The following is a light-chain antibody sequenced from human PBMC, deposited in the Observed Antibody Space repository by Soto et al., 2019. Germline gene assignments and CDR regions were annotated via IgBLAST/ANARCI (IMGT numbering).Light chain of an antibody. CDR3: QQSYSRMT. J-gene: IGKJ1*01. Sequence: GDGVTITCRASQSISSYVSWYQQKPGKALKLLIYAASRLESGVPSRFSGSRSGTDFTLTISSLQPEDFATYYCQQSYSRMTFGQGTKVDIK. V-gene: IGKV1-39*01. CDR1: QSISSY. CDR2: AAS.